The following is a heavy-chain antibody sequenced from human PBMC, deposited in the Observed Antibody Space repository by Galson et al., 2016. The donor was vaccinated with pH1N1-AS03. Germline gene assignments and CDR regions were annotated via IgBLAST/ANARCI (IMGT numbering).Heavy chain of an antibody. CDR1: GSTLSDYY. Sequence: SLRLSCAASGSTLSDYYMSWIRQAPGKGLEWVSYISSGSTYTNYADSVKGRFTISRDNGKNSVYLQMNSLRAEDTAVYYCARDRHYYDYIWGTYRYDWYFDLWGRGTLVTVSS. V-gene: IGHV3-11*06. CDR2: ISSGSTYT. J-gene: IGHJ2*01. D-gene: IGHD3-16*02. CDR3: ARDRHYYDYIWGTYRYDWYFDL.